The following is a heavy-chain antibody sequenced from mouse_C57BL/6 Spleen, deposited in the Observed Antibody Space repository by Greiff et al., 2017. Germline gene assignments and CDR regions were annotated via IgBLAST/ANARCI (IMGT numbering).Heavy chain of an antibody. D-gene: IGHD2-2*01. CDR1: GYTFTSYW. CDR3: ARFGYDGGLYFGY. CDR2: IYPSDSET. V-gene: IGHV1-61*01. J-gene: IGHJ2*01. Sequence: QVQLQQPGAELVRPGSSVKLSCKASGYTFTSYWMDWVKQRPGQGLEWIGNIYPSDSETHYNQKFKDKATLTVDKSSSTAYMQLSSLTSEDSAVYYCARFGYDGGLYFGYWGQGTTLTVSS.